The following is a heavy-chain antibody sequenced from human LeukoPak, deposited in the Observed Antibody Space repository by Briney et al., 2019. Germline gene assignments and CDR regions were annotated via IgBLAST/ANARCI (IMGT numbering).Heavy chain of an antibody. Sequence: GRSLRLSCAASGFNFGSYAMHWVRQAPDKGLQWVAVIWYDGSNKYYADSVKGRFTISRDNSKSTVFLQMNSLRIEGTGVYYCARGAHYGGNSPDYWGQGTLVTVSS. V-gene: IGHV3-30*04. CDR3: ARGAHYGGNSPDY. D-gene: IGHD4-23*01. CDR2: IWYDGSNK. CDR1: GFNFGSYA. J-gene: IGHJ4*02.